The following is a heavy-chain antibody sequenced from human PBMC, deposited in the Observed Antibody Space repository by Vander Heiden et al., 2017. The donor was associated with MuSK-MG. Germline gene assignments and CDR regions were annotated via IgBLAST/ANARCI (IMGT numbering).Heavy chain of an antibody. Sequence: QVQLVQSGAEVKKPGASVKVSCKASGYTCTSNYKHLVRKAPGQGLEWMGIVNPRGGSSGDAQKFQGRVTMTRDTSTSTVYMEMSSLGSEDTAVYYCARVQVAGGNDYWGEGTLVAVSS. V-gene: IGHV1-46*03. J-gene: IGHJ4*02. D-gene: IGHD6-19*01. CDR2: VNPRGGSS. CDR1: GYTCTSNY. CDR3: ARVQVAGGNDY.